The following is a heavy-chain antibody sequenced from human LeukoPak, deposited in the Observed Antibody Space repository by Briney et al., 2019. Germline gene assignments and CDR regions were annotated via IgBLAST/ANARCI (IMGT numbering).Heavy chain of an antibody. V-gene: IGHV3-23*01. J-gene: IGHJ4*02. D-gene: IGHD6-13*01. CDR1: GFTFSSYG. CDR3: ASDKIAAAGLFDY. Sequence: GGSLRLSCAASGFTFSSYGMNWVRQAPGKGLEWVSAISGSGGSTYYADSVKGRFTISRDNSKNTLYLQMNSLRAEDTAVYYCASDKIAAAGLFDYWGQGTLVTVSS. CDR2: ISGSGGST.